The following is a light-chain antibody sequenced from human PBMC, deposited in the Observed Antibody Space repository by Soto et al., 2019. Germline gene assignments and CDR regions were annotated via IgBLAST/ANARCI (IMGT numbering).Light chain of an antibody. J-gene: IGKJ5*01. CDR3: HQYVERSPIT. V-gene: IGKV3-20*01. Sequence: EIVMTQSPGTLSLSPGERATLSCRASQSVSSRLAWYQQKPGQAPRLLISGASSRATGIPDRFSGSGSGTDFTLTISRLAPDDFALSYCHQYVERSPITFGQGTRLEIK. CDR2: GAS. CDR1: QSVSSR.